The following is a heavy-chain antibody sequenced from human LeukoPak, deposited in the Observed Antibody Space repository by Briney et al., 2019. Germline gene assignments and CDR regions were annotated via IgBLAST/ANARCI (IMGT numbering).Heavy chain of an antibody. CDR3: IKDLTGTWSFDH. D-gene: IGHD7-27*01. CDR2: ISVNGDKT. Sequence: LTGGSLRLSCSASGFTFSGHFMHWVRPAPGRGLEYVSGISVNGDKTLYAESVKGRFTISRDNSKNTLYLQLSSLRLEDTAIYYCIKDLTGTWSFDHWGQGTLLTVSS. V-gene: IGHV3-64D*06. CDR1: GFTFSGHF. J-gene: IGHJ4*02.